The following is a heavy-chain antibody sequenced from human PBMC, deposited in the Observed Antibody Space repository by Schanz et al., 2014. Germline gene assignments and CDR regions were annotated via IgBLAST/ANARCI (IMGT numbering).Heavy chain of an antibody. CDR2: ISGSGDHT. CDR3: AKDGVPSPWVCFGGYCYSGGADY. D-gene: IGHD2-21*02. Sequence: EVQLLESGGGLIQPGGSLRLSCAASGFTFRSYAMSWVRQAPGKGPEWVSVISGSGDHTHYADSVKGRFTISRDTSGNTLYLQMNSLTGEDTAVYYCAKDGVPSPWVCFGGYCYSGGADYWGQGTLVTVSS. J-gene: IGHJ4*02. V-gene: IGHV3-23*01. CDR1: GFTFRSYA.